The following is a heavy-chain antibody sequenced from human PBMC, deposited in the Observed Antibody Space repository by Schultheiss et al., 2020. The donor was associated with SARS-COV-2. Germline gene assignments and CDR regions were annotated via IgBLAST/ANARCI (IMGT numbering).Heavy chain of an antibody. CDR3: ARGKYSSGWYSHWFDP. Sequence: SETLSLTCTVSGGSISDYYWTWIRQPPGKGLEWMGYIYYSGSTNYNPSLKSRVTISVDTSKNQFSLKLSSVTAADTAVYYCARGKYSSGWYSHWFDPWGQGTLVTVSS. V-gene: IGHV4-59*01. CDR1: GGSISDYY. D-gene: IGHD6-19*01. CDR2: IYYSGST. J-gene: IGHJ5*02.